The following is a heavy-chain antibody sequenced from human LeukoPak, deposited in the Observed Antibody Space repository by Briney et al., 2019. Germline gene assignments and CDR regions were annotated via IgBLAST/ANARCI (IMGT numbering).Heavy chain of an antibody. Sequence: ASVKVSCKASGYTFTSYGISWVRHAPGHGLELMGIIKPSDGSTNYAQKFQGRVTMTRDTSTSIVYMELSSLRSEDTAVYYCARVVVDSSGWYYFDYWGQGTLVTVSS. V-gene: IGHV1-46*01. CDR2: IKPSDGST. J-gene: IGHJ4*02. CDR1: GYTFTSYG. CDR3: ARVVVDSSGWYYFDY. D-gene: IGHD6-19*01.